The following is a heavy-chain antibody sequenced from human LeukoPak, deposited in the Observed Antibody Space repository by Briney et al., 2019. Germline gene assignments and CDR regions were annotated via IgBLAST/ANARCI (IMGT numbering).Heavy chain of an antibody. D-gene: IGHD6-13*01. CDR1: GFTFSAYY. Sequence: GGSLRLSCAASGFTFSAYYMSWIRQAPGKGLEWVSYVSTTSSYTNHADSVKGRFTISRDNAKNSLYLQMNSLRAEDTAVYYCARGIAAAANYFDYWGQGTLVTASS. V-gene: IGHV3-11*05. CDR3: ARGIAAAANYFDY. J-gene: IGHJ4*02. CDR2: VSTTSSYT.